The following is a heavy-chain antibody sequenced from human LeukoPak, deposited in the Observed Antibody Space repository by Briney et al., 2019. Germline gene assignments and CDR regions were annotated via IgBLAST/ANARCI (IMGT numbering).Heavy chain of an antibody. D-gene: IGHD4-11*01. J-gene: IGHJ5*02. Sequence: PGGSLRLSCAASGFTFSSFWMSWIRQPPGKGLEWIGYIYYSGSTNYNPSLKSRVTISVDTSKNQFSLKLSSVTAADTAVYYCARVPTEYWFDPWGQGTLVTVSS. CDR3: ARVPTEYWFDP. CDR1: GFTFSSFW. V-gene: IGHV4-59*01. CDR2: IYYSGST.